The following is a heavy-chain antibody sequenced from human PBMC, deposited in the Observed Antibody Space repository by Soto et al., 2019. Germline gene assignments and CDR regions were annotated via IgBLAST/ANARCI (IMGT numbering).Heavy chain of an antibody. CDR3: ARDHTVTTGAFDI. J-gene: IGHJ3*02. V-gene: IGHV4-30-4*01. Sequence: PSETLSLTCNVSGDSINNGEYYWSWFRQPPGKGLEWIGYIYYNEVTYYNPSLKRRPTISLETSKNQFSLQLTSVTAADTAVYYCARDHTVTTGAFDIWGPGTMVTVSS. D-gene: IGHD4-17*01. CDR1: GDSINNGEYY. CDR2: IYYNEVT.